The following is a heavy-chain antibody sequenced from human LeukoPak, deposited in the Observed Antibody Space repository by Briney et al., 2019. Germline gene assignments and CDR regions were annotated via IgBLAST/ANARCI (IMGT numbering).Heavy chain of an antibody. CDR1: GGSFSGYY. CDR3: ARGGPNYYGSGSYYKRRDWFDP. D-gene: IGHD3-10*01. Sequence: PSETLSLACAVYGGSFSGYYWSWIRQPPGKGLEWIGEINHSGSTNYNPSLKSRVTISVDTSKNQFSLKLSSVTAADTAVYYCARGGPNYYGSGSYYKRRDWFDPWGQGTLVTVSS. CDR2: INHSGST. J-gene: IGHJ5*02. V-gene: IGHV4-34*01.